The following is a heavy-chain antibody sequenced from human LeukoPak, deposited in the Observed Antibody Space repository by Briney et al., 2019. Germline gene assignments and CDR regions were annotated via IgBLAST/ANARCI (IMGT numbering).Heavy chain of an antibody. V-gene: IGHV1-18*01. CDR2: ISAYNGNT. CDR3: ARGYCTNGVCSPNDAFDI. D-gene: IGHD2-8*01. J-gene: IGHJ3*02. CDR1: GYTFTNYA. Sequence: ASVKVSCKASGYTFTNYAISWVRQAPGQGLEWVGWISAYNGNTNYAQKLQGRVTMTTDTSTSTAYMELRSLRSDDTAVYYCARGYCTNGVCSPNDAFDIWGQGTMVTVSS.